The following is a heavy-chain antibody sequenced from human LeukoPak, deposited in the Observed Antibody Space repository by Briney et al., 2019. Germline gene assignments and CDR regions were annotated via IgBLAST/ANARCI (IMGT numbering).Heavy chain of an antibody. D-gene: IGHD4-17*01. CDR3: AKDEVTVTTGLYYFDY. CDR1: GFTFSSYA. V-gene: IGHV3-23*01. Sequence: GGSLRLSCAASGFTFSSYAMSWVRQAPGKGREWVSAISGSGGSTYYADSVKGRFTISRDNSKNTLYLQMNSLRAEDTAVYYCAKDEVTVTTGLYYFDYWGQGTLVTVSS. J-gene: IGHJ4*02. CDR2: ISGSGGST.